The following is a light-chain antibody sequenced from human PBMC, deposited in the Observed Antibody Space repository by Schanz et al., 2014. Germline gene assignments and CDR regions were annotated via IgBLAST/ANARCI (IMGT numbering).Light chain of an antibody. V-gene: IGKV3-15*01. Sequence: EIVLTQSPGTLSLSPGERATLSCRASQSLRSNSLAWYQLRPGQAPRLLIYGASTRATGIPARFSGSGSGTEFTLTISSLQSEDFAVYYCQQYNNWPPRTFGQGTKVEIK. CDR1: QSLRSN. CDR3: QQYNNWPPRT. CDR2: GAS. J-gene: IGKJ1*01.